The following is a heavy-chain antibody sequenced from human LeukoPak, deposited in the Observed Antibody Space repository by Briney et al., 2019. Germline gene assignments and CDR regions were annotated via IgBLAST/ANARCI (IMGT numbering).Heavy chain of an antibody. CDR3: ARTNTVFYYFGY. CDR1: GGSFSGYY. V-gene: IGHV4-34*01. Sequence: SETLSLTCAVYGGSFSGYYWSWIRQPPGKGLEWIGEITHSGSTNYNPSLKSRVTTSVDTSKNQFSLKLTSVTAADSAVYYCARTNTVFYYFGYWGQGTLVTVSS. D-gene: IGHD1/OR15-1a*01. J-gene: IGHJ4*02. CDR2: ITHSGST.